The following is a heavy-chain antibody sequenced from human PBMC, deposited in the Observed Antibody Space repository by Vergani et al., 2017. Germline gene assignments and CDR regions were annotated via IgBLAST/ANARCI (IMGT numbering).Heavy chain of an antibody. D-gene: IGHD2-2*01. CDR3: ARDSCISTSCYEGDTFDI. V-gene: IGHV1-69*13. CDR2: IIPVFGTA. CDR1: GGTFSSYA. Sequence: QVQLVQSGAEVKKPGSSVKVSCKASGGTFSSYAINWVRQAPGQGLEWMGRIIPVFGTANYAQKFQGRVTITADESTSTAYMELSSLRSEDTAVYYCARDSCISTSCYEGDTFDIWGQGTMVTVSS. J-gene: IGHJ3*02.